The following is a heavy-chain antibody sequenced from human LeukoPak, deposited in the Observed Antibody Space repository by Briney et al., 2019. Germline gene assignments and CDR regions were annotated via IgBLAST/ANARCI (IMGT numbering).Heavy chain of an antibody. CDR2: INPNSGGT. CDR3: ARSPGGTYGDYPY. CDR1: GYTFTGYY. J-gene: IGHJ4*02. D-gene: IGHD4-17*01. V-gene: IGHV1-2*06. Sequence: ASVKVSCTASGYTFTGYYMHWVRQAPGQGLEWMGRINPNSGGTNYAQKFQGRVTMTRDTSISTACMELSRLRSDDTAVYYCARSPGGTYGDYPYWGQGTLVTVSS.